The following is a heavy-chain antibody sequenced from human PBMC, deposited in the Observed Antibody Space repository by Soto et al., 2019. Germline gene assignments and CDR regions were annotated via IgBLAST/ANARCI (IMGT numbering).Heavy chain of an antibody. D-gene: IGHD1-26*01. J-gene: IGHJ4*02. Sequence: QVQLVEPGGGVVQPGRSLRLSCAASGFTFSSYGMHWVRQAPGKGLEWVAVISYDGSNKYYADSVKGRFTISRDNSKNTLYLQMNSLRAEDTAVYYCAKDTYSGSYWTLFDYWGQGTLVTVSS. CDR3: AKDTYSGSYWTLFDY. CDR1: GFTFSSYG. CDR2: ISYDGSNK. V-gene: IGHV3-30*18.